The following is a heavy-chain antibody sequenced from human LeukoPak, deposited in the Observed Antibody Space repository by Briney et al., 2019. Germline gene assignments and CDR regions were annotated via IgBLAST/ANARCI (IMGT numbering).Heavy chain of an antibody. CDR3: ARVGYCSGGSCSGILDY. Sequence: GASVKVSCKASGGTFSSYAISWVRQAPGQGLEWMGGIIPIFGTANYAQKFQGRVTITADESTSTAYMELSSLRSDDTAVYYCARVGYCSGGSCSGILDYWGQGTLVTVSS. V-gene: IGHV1-69*13. J-gene: IGHJ4*02. CDR1: GGTFSSYA. CDR2: IIPIFGTA. D-gene: IGHD2-15*01.